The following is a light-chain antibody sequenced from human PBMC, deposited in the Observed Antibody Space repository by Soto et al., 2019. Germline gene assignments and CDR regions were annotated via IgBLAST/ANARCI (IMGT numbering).Light chain of an antibody. V-gene: IGKV1-5*03. CDR3: QHYNSYPWT. CDR1: QSISSW. J-gene: IGKJ1*01. Sequence: DLQITQSPFTMSASVGDRVTITCGGSQSISSWFAWYQQKPGKAPKLLMYKSSSLESGVPSRFSGSLSGTDFTLTISSLQPDDFSTYYCQHYNSYPWTFGQGTKVEIK. CDR2: KSS.